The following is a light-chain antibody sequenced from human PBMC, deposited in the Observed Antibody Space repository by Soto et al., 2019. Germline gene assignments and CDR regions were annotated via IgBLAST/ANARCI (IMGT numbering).Light chain of an antibody. Sequence: ESVLTQSPGTLSLSPGERATLSCRARGGVSSRSLAWYQQKPGQAPRLLIYGASSRATGIPDRFSGSGSGTDFTLTISRLEPEDSAVYYCQQYGSLPLFTFGPGTKVDIK. CDR3: QQYGSLPLFT. J-gene: IGKJ3*01. CDR1: GGVSSRS. V-gene: IGKV3-20*01. CDR2: GAS.